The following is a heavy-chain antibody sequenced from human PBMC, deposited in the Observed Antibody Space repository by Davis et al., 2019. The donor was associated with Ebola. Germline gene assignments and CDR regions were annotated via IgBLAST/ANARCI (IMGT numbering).Heavy chain of an antibody. D-gene: IGHD6-13*01. CDR1: GFTFRTYG. J-gene: IGHJ4*02. CDR3: AKGAGSSWYRLVDY. Sequence: GESLKISCAASGFTFRTYGMHWVRQAPGKGLEWVAFIGYDGTNRYYADSVMGRFTISRDNSKNTLYLQMNSLGAEDTAVFYCAKGAGSSWYRLVDYWGQGTLVTVSS. V-gene: IGHV3-30*02. CDR2: IGYDGTNR.